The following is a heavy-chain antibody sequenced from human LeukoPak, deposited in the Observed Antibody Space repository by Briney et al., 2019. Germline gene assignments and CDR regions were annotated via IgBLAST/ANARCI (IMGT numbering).Heavy chain of an antibody. V-gene: IGHV3-30*18. J-gene: IGHJ3*01. CDR2: ISYDGSNK. CDR3: AKDIQLST. D-gene: IGHD5-24*01. CDR1: GFTFSSYG. Sequence: GRSLRLSCAASGFTFSSYGMHWVRQAPGKGLEWVAVISYDGSNKYYADSVKGRFTISRDNSKNTLYLQMNSLRAEDTAMYFCAKDIQLSTWGLGTMVTVSS.